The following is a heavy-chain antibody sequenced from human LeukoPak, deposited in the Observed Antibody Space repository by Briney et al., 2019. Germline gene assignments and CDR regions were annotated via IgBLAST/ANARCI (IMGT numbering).Heavy chain of an antibody. J-gene: IGHJ4*02. Sequence: GGSLRLSCAASGFTFSSYAMSWVRQAPGKGLEWVSAISGSGGSTYYADSVKGRFTISRDNSKSTLYLQMNSLRAEDAAVYYCAKDHCGDYVSYFDYWGQGTLVTVSS. CDR1: GFTFSSYA. CDR2: ISGSGGST. V-gene: IGHV3-23*01. CDR3: AKDHCGDYVSYFDY. D-gene: IGHD4-17*01.